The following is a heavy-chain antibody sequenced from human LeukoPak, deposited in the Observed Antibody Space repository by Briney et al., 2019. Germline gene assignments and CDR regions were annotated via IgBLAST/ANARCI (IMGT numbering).Heavy chain of an antibody. V-gene: IGHV4-30-2*01. CDR3: ARGGAYYYDSSGYMFDY. Sequence: SETLSLTCAVSGGSISSGGYSWSWIRQPPGKGLEWIVYIYHSGSTYYNPSLKSRVTISVDRSKNQFSLKLSSVPAADTAVYYCARGGAYYYDSSGYMFDYWGQGTLVTVSS. CDR1: GGSISSGGYS. J-gene: IGHJ4*02. CDR2: IYHSGST. D-gene: IGHD3-22*01.